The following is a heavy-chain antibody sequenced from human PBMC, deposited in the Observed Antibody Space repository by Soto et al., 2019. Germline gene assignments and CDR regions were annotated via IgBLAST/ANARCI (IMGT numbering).Heavy chain of an antibody. V-gene: IGHV1-18*04. CDR2: ISAYNGNT. D-gene: IGHD7-27*01. Sequence: RXSGKVCFKASSYTFTSYGISWVRQAPGQGREWMGWISAYNGNTNYAQKLQGRVTMTTDTSTSTAYMELRSLRSDDTAVYYCARVVETGWFDPWGQGTLVTVSS. CDR3: ARVVETGWFDP. J-gene: IGHJ5*02. CDR1: SYTFTSYG.